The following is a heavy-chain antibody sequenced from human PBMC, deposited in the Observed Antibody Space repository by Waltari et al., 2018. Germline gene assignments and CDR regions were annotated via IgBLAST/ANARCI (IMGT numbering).Heavy chain of an antibody. J-gene: IGHJ4*02. D-gene: IGHD4-17*01. CDR3: ARDFGDYRTDY. CDR1: GGSINSYGFY. CDR2: HHQDGAI. V-gene: IGHV4-39*01. Sequence: QLQLQESGPGLVKPSETLSLTCTVSGGSINSYGFYWAWIRQPPGKGLEWMVSHHQDGAITYNPSLKSRVAISMDASRNQFSFSLASVTAADTALYYCARDFGDYRTDYWGQGTLVTVSS.